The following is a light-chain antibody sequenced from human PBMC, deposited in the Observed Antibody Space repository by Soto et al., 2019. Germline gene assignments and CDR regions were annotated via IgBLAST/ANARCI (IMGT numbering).Light chain of an antibody. Sequence: DIQMTQSPSTLSASVGDRVTITCRASQSITTYVNWYQQKLGKAPTLLIYAASSLQSGVPSRFSGSGSGTGFTLTISSLQPEDFATYFCQQCDSSPRTFGQGTKVEI. J-gene: IGKJ1*01. CDR2: AAS. CDR3: QQCDSSPRT. CDR1: QSITTY. V-gene: IGKV1-39*01.